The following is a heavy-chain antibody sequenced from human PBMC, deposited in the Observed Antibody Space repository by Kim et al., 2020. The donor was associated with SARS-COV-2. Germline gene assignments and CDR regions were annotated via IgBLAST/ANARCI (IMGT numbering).Heavy chain of an antibody. V-gene: IGHV3-23*01. CDR3: AKPSYSSGWYFDY. Sequence: YADCVRGRFTIYRDNSRITQYMQMNSLRAEDTAVYYCAKPSYSSGWYFDYWGQGALVIVSS. J-gene: IGHJ4*02. D-gene: IGHD6-19*01.